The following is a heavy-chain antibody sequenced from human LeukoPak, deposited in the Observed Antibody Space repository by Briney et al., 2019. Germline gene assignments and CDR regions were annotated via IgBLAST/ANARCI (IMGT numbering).Heavy chain of an antibody. V-gene: IGHV4-34*01. CDR1: GGSFSGYY. Sequence: KPSETLSLTCAVYGGSFSGYYWSWIRQPPGKGLEWIGEINHSGSTNYNPSLKSRVTISVDTSKNQFSLKLSSVTAADTAVYYCARGREGRMPYLTRGQYYYYYYMDVWGKGTTVTVSS. J-gene: IGHJ6*03. CDR2: INHSGST. CDR3: ARGREGRMPYLTRGQYYYYYYMDV. D-gene: IGHD1-14*01.